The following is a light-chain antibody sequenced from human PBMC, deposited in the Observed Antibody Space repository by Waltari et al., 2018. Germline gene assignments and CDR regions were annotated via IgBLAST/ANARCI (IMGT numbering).Light chain of an antibody. CDR1: QSVSSN. V-gene: IGKV3-15*01. Sequence: EIVMTQSPATLSVSPGERANLSCRASQSVSSNLAWYQQKPAQAPRLLIYGASTSATGIPARFIGSGSGTEFTLTISSLQSEDFAVYYCQQYNNWPPWTFGQGTKVEIK. CDR3: QQYNNWPPWT. CDR2: GAS. J-gene: IGKJ1*01.